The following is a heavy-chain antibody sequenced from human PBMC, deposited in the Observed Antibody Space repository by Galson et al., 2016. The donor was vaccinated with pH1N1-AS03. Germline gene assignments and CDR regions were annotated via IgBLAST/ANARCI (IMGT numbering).Heavy chain of an antibody. CDR1: GFIFSGHS. D-gene: IGHD1-26*01. J-gene: IGHJ3*02. V-gene: IGHV3-21*06. CDR2: ISSSSTYI. Sequence: SLRLSCAASGFIFSGHSMNWVRQTPGKGLEWVSFISSSSTYIFYADSVKGRFTISRDNADNSLYLQMNSLRAEDTAVYYCASDGGYFDAFDIWGQGTMVTVSS. CDR3: ASDGGYFDAFDI.